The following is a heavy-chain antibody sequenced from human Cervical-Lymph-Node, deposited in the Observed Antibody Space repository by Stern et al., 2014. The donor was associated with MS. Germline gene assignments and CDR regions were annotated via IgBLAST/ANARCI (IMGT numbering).Heavy chain of an antibody. V-gene: IGHV3-30*09. CDR2: ISHYRSNQ. Sequence: QVQLVESGGGVVPPGRSLRLSCADSGSTFSKSAMHWVRQAPRTGLEWVAVISHYRSNQQYRHSVKGRLAISRDNSRNTLSLEIYSLRAEDTAVYYCVRTESFYYYDGMDVWGHGTTVIVSS. CDR3: VRTESFYYYDGMDV. CDR1: GSTFSKSA. J-gene: IGHJ6*02.